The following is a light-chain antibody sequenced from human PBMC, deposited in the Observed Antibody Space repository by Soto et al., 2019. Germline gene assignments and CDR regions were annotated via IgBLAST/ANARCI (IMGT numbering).Light chain of an antibody. CDR2: EVS. CDR3: CSYAGSYNFV. J-gene: IGLJ1*01. V-gene: IGLV2-14*01. Sequence: QSVQTQPPSVSWSPGHSITISCTGTSSDVGGYNYVSWYQQHPGKAPKLMIYEVSNRPSGVSNRFSGSKSDNTASLTISGLQAEDEADYYCCSYAGSYNFVFGSGTKVAVL. CDR1: SSDVGGYNY.